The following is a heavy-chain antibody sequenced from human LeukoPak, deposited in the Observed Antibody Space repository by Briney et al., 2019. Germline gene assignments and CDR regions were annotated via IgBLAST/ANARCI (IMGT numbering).Heavy chain of an antibody. CDR3: ASGDTALDSFGAFDI. CDR2: INPSGGST. Sequence: ASVKVSCKASGYTFTSYYMRWVRQAPGQGLEWMGIINPSGGSTSYAQKFQGRVTMTRDTSISTAYMELSRLRSDDTAVYYCASGDTALDSFGAFDIWGQGTMVTVSS. V-gene: IGHV1-46*01. D-gene: IGHD5-18*01. CDR1: GYTFTSYY. J-gene: IGHJ3*02.